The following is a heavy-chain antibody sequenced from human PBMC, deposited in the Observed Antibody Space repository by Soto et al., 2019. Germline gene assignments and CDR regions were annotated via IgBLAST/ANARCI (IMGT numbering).Heavy chain of an antibody. CDR2: LYYTGST. V-gene: IGHV4-59*01. J-gene: IGHJ6*02. Sequence: SETLSLTCNVSGVSISDFYWSWIRQSPGKRLEWIGYLYYTGSTNYNPALKSRVTISLDTSKNQFSLKVRSVTAADTAVYYCARGGGYDFRSSQAPPIDVWGQGTTVTVSS. D-gene: IGHD3-3*01. CDR1: GVSISDFY. CDR3: ARGGGYDFRSSQAPPIDV.